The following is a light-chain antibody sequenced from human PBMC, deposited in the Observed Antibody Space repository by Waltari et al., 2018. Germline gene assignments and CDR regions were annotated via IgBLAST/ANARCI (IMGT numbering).Light chain of an antibody. CDR2: ETS. Sequence: ETVMTQSPATLFVSPGERATLSCRASQSVSRNLAWYQQKPGQAPRLLIYETSTRATGIPARFSVSGSGTEFTLTISSLQSEDVAIYHCHQYNNWPPWTFGQGTKVEIK. V-gene: IGKV3-15*01. CDR3: HQYNNWPPWT. J-gene: IGKJ1*01. CDR1: QSVSRN.